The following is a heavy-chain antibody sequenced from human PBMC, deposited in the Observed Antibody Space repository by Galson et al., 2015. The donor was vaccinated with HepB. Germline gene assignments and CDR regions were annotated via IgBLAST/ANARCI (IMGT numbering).Heavy chain of an antibody. CDR2: TYYRSKWYS. J-gene: IGHJ4*02. CDR3: ARDQSSSTGYAFDY. V-gene: IGHV6-1*01. Sequence: CAISGDSVSSNSAAWNWIRQSPSRGLEWLGRTYYRSKWYSDYAVTGKRRITINPDTSKNQFSLQLNSVTPEDTAVYYCARDQSSSTGYAFDYWGPGTLVTVSS. CDR1: GDSVSSNSAA. D-gene: IGHD1-1*01.